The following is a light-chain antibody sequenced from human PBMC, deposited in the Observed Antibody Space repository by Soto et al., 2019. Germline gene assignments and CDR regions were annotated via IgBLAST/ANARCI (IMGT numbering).Light chain of an antibody. CDR1: QSVSSSY. CDR3: QQRSNWPWT. Sequence: EIVLTQSPGTLSLSPGERATLSCRASQSVSSSYLAWYQQKPGQAPRLLIYDVSSRATGIPDRFSGSGSGTDFTLTISRLEPEDFAVYYCQQRSNWPWTFGQGTKVDIK. V-gene: IGKV3D-20*02. J-gene: IGKJ1*01. CDR2: DVS.